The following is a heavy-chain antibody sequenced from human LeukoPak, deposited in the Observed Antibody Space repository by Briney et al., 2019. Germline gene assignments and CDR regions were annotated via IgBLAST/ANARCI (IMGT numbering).Heavy chain of an antibody. CDR2: ISYDGSNK. J-gene: IGHJ4*02. V-gene: IGHV3-30*18. Sequence: GGSLRLSCAASGFTFSSYGMHWVRQAPGKGLEWVAVISYDGSNKYYADSVKGRFTISRDNSKNTLYLQMNSLRAEDTAVYYCAKEEVGAPDYWGQGTLVTVSS. D-gene: IGHD1-26*01. CDR3: AKEEVGAPDY. CDR1: GFTFSSYG.